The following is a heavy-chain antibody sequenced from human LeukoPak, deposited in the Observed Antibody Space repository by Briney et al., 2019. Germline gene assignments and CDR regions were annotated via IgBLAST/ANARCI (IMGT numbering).Heavy chain of an antibody. CDR3: AKGQEYSSDWYVDY. CDR1: GFTFSSYA. Sequence: GGSLRLSCAASGFTFSSYAMSWVRQAPGKGLEWVSSISHSGDITFFPDSVKGRFTISRDNSKNTLYLQMNSLRAEDTAVYYCAKGQEYSSDWYVDYWGQGTPVTVSS. V-gene: IGHV3-23*01. J-gene: IGHJ4*02. CDR2: ISHSGDIT. D-gene: IGHD6-19*01.